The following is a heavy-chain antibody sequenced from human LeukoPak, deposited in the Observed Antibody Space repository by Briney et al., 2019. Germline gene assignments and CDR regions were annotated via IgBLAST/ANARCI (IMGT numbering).Heavy chain of an antibody. CDR3: ARDRITIFGEARGAFDI. V-gene: IGHV3-74*01. J-gene: IGHJ3*02. Sequence: PGGSLRLSCTASGFTFRNYWMHWVRQAPGKGLVWVSRISSDWSTTNYVDSVKGRFTISRDNAKNTLYLQMNSLRAEDTAVYFCARDRITIFGEARGAFDIWGQGTMVTVSS. CDR1: GFTFRNYW. CDR2: ISSDWSTT. D-gene: IGHD3-3*01.